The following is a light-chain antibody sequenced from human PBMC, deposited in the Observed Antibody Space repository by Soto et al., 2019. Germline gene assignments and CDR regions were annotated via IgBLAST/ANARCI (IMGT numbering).Light chain of an antibody. V-gene: IGLV2-11*01. CDR1: SSDVGDYNY. CDR2: AVN. J-gene: IGLJ7*01. CDR3: CSYAGSYTWV. Sequence: QSALTQPRSVSGSPGQSVTIFCTGTSSDVGDYNYVSWYQQHPGKAPKLLIYAVNMRPSGVPDRFSGSKSGNTASLTISGLQAEDEADYSCCSYAGSYTWVFGGGTQLTVL.